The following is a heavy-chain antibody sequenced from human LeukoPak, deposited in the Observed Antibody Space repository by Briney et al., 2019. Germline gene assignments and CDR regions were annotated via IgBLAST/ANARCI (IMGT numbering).Heavy chain of an antibody. CDR2: IRYDGSNK. V-gene: IGHV3-30*02. CDR1: GFTFNNYG. Sequence: PGGSLRLSCAASGFTFNNYGMHWVRQAPGKGLEWVAFIRYDGSNKYYADSVKGRFTISRDNSKNTLYLQMNSLRAEDTAVYYCARDRSYTTVAALDAFDIWGQGTVVTVSS. J-gene: IGHJ3*02. CDR3: ARDRSYTTVAALDAFDI. D-gene: IGHD6-19*01.